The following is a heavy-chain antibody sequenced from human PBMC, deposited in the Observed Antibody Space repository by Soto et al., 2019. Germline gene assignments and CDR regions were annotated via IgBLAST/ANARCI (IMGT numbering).Heavy chain of an antibody. CDR3: AKDNGITIVRGGIPRYSYYYYGIDV. D-gene: IGHD3-10*01. V-gene: IGHV3-23*01. J-gene: IGHJ6*02. CDR2: ISGSGGST. Sequence: WGSLRLSCAASGFTFSSYGMSWVRQAPGKGLEWVSAISGSGGSTYYADSVKGRFTISRDNSKNTLYLQMNSLRAEDTAVYYCAKDNGITIVRGGIPRYSYYYYGIDVWGQGTTVTVSS. CDR1: GFTFSSYG.